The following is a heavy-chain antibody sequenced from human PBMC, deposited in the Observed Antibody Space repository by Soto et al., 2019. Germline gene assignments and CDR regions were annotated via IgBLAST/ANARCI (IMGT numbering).Heavy chain of an antibody. CDR3: AREVVAARSCYFFDY. CDR2: IIPIFGTA. V-gene: IGHV1-69*13. Sequence: GASVKVSCKASGGTFSSYAISWVRQAPGQGLEWMGGIIPIFGTANYAQKFQGRVTITADESTSTAYMELSSLRSEDTAVYYCAREVVAARSCYFFDYWGQGTLVTVSS. J-gene: IGHJ4*02. D-gene: IGHD2-15*01. CDR1: GGTFSSYA.